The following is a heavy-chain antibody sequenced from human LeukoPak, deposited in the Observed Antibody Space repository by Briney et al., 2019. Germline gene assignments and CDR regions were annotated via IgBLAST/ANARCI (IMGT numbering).Heavy chain of an antibody. CDR2: INSDGSST. J-gene: IGHJ4*02. CDR3: ARGRDDYYGSGSYYPYFDY. Sequence: GGSLRLSCAASGFTFSSYWMHWVRQAPGKGLVWVSRINSDGSSTSYADSVKGRFTISRDNAKNTLYLQMNSLRAEDTAVYYCARGRDDYYGSGSYYPYFDYWGQGTLVTVSS. V-gene: IGHV3-74*01. CDR1: GFTFSSYW. D-gene: IGHD3-10*01.